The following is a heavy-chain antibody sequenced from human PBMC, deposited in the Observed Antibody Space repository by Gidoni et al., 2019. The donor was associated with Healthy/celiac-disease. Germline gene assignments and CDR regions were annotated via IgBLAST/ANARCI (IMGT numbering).Heavy chain of an antibody. CDR3: AKESSSSPGNWFDP. CDR2: ISYDGSNK. J-gene: IGHJ5*02. Sequence: QVQLVESGGGVVQPGRSLRLSCAASGFTFSSYGMHWVRQAPGKGLGWVAVISYDGSNKYYADSVKGRFTISRDNSKNTLYLQMNSLRAEDTAVYYCAKESSSSPGNWFDPWGQGTLSTVSS. CDR1: GFTFSSYG. D-gene: IGHD6-6*01. V-gene: IGHV3-30*18.